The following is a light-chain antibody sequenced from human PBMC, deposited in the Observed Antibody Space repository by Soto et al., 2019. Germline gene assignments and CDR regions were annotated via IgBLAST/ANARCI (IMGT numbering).Light chain of an antibody. CDR2: AAS. V-gene: IGKV1-8*01. J-gene: IGKJ3*01. CDR3: QQYYSYPLT. CDR1: QGISSY. Sequence: ASRTTQSPSSLSASPGDRVTITCRASQGISSYLAWYQQKPGKAPKLLIYAASTLQSGVPSRFSGSGSGTDFTLTISGLQSEDFATYYCQQYYSYPLTFGPGTKVDIK.